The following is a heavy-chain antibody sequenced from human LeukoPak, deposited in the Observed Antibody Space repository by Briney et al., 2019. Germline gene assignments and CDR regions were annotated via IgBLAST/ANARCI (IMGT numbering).Heavy chain of an antibody. CDR2: IKQDGSEK. CDR1: GFTFSSCW. CDR3: ARDMPYSSSSDY. D-gene: IGHD6-13*01. Sequence: GGSLRLSCAASGFTFSSCWMSWVRQAPGKGLEWVANIKQDGSEKYYVDSVKGRFTISRDNAKNSLYLQMNSLRAEDTAVYYCARDMPYSSSSDYWGQGTLVTVSS. J-gene: IGHJ4*02. V-gene: IGHV3-7*01.